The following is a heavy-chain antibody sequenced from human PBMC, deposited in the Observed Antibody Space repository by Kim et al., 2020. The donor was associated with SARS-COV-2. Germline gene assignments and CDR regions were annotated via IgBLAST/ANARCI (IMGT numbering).Heavy chain of an antibody. Sequence: LKSRVTISVETSKKQFSLKLSSVTAADTAVYYCARGRVTIFGVVTEFDYWGQGTLVTVSS. D-gene: IGHD3-3*01. J-gene: IGHJ4*02. V-gene: IGHV4-31*02. CDR3: ARGRVTIFGVVTEFDY.